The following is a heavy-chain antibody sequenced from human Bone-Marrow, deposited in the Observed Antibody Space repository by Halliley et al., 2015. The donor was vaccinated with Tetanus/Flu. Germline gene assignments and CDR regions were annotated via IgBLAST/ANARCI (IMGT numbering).Heavy chain of an antibody. CDR3: ARGFDYYDMDV. V-gene: IGHV2-70D*14. CDR1: GFSLNTGGMS. J-gene: IGHJ6*02. CDR2: IDWDDDK. Sequence: LVKPTQTLTLTCTFSGFSLNTGGMSVNWIRQPPGEALEWLARIDWDDDKFYSTSLKTRLTISKGTSEKQVVLTMTNMDPVDTATYYCARGFDYYDMDVWGQGTTVTVSS.